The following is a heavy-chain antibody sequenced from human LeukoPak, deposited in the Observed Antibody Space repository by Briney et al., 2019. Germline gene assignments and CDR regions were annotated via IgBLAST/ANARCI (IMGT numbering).Heavy chain of an antibody. CDR1: GGFFNDYY. V-gene: IGHV4-34*01. CDR3: ARQVYGDYVDY. J-gene: IGHJ4*02. CDR2: IDHCGTN. Sequence: KASEPLSLTCAVHGGFFNDYYCSWIRQSPGKGLEWNGEIDHCGTNNYNHSLKRRVTISVDTSKNQFSLKLSSVTAVYTAVYYCARQVYGDYVDYWGQGTLVTVSS. D-gene: IGHD4-17*01.